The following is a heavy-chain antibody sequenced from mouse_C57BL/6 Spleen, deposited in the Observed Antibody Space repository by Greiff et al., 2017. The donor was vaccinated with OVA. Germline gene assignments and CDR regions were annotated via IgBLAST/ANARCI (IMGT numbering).Heavy chain of an antibody. CDR3: AGLRQGYYYAMDY. CDR2: IDPSDSYT. J-gene: IGHJ4*01. V-gene: IGHV1-50*01. D-gene: IGHD2-4*01. Sequence: QVQLKQPGAELVKPGASVKLSCKASGYTFTSYWMQWVKQRPGQGLEWIGEIDPSDSYTNYNQKFKGKATLTVDTSSSTAYMQLSSLTSEDSAVYYCAGLRQGYYYAMDYWGQGTSVTVSS. CDR1: GYTFTSYW.